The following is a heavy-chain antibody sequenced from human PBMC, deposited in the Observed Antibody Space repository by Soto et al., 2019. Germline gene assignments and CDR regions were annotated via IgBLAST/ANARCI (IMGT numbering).Heavy chain of an antibody. CDR1: GGSISSYY. J-gene: IGHJ1*01. V-gene: IGHV4-59*01. Sequence: QVQLQESGPGLVKPSETLSLTCTVSGGSISSYYWSWIRQPPGKGLEWIGYIYYSGSTNYNPSLKSRVTISVDTSKNQFSLKLSPVTAADTAVYYCARGWGGYFQHWGQGTLVTVSS. CDR3: ARGWGGYFQH. CDR2: IYYSGST. D-gene: IGHD7-27*01.